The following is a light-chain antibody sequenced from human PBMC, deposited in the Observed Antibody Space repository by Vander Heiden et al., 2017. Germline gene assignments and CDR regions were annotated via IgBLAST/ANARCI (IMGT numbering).Light chain of an antibody. CDR3: QQLNSYPRT. Sequence: DIQLTQSSSFLSASVGDRATITCPARQGISSYLAWYQQKPGKAPKLLIYAASTLQSGVPSRFSGSGSGTEFTLTISSLQPEYFATYYCQQLNSYPRTFGQGTKVEIK. J-gene: IGKJ1*01. V-gene: IGKV1-9*01. CDR1: QGISSY. CDR2: AAS.